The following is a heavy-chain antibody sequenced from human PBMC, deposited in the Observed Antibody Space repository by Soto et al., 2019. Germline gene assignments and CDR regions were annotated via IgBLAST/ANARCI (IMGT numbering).Heavy chain of an antibody. CDR3: ARESGGATATLDYYYFYMDV. V-gene: IGHV1-2*04. J-gene: IGHJ6*03. D-gene: IGHD5-12*01. CDR2: INPNGGVT. CDR1: GDSFNDYY. Sequence: QVQLVQSGAEVRKPGASVTVSCRSSGDSFNDYYIHWVRQAPGQGFEWMGWINPNGGVTKYAQKCQGWVSMTRDTSIRTVYVQLSRRRSDDKAVYYCARESGGATATLDYYYFYMDVWGTGTTVTVSS.